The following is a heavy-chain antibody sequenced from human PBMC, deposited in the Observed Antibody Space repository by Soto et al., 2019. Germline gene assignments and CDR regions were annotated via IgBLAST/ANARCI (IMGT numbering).Heavy chain of an antibody. D-gene: IGHD1-26*01. CDR3: ARDNTYRAIEDALDYYGMDV. J-gene: IGHJ6*02. Sequence: QVQLVQSGAEVKKPGASVKVSCKASGYTFTSYGISWVRQAPGQGLEWMGWISAYNGNTNYAQKLQGRVTMTTDTSTSTAYMELRSLRSDDTAVYYCARDNTYRAIEDALDYYGMDVWGQGTTVTVSS. CDR1: GYTFTSYG. V-gene: IGHV1-18*01. CDR2: ISAYNGNT.